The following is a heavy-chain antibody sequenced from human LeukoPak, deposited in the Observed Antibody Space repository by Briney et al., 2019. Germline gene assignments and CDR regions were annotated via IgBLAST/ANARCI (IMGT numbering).Heavy chain of an antibody. CDR3: ARGQQAFTIFGVVPQYGMDV. Sequence: PSETLSLTCTVSGGSISNYYWSWIRQPPGKGLEWIGEINHSGSTNYNPSLKSRVTISVDTSKNQFSLKLSSVTAADTAVYYCARGQQAFTIFGVVPQYGMDVWGQGTTVTVSS. D-gene: IGHD3-3*01. CDR2: INHSGST. CDR1: GGSISNYY. J-gene: IGHJ6*02. V-gene: IGHV4-34*01.